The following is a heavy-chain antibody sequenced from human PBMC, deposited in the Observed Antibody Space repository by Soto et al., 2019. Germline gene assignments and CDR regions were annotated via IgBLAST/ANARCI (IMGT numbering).Heavy chain of an antibody. V-gene: IGHV1-2*06. D-gene: IGHD6-19*01. J-gene: IGHJ4*02. Sequence: ASVKVSCKASGYSFTGYYIHWVRQAPGQGLEWMGRINPNNGDTTYAQKFQGRVTMTRDTSITTAYMELSSLISDDTAVYYCARELYSSGWYGFDYWGQGTLVTVSS. CDR3: ARELYSSGWYGFDY. CDR1: GYSFTGYY. CDR2: INPNNGDT.